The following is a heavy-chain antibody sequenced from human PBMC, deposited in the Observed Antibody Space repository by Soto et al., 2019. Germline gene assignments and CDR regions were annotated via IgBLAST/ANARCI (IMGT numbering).Heavy chain of an antibody. V-gene: IGHV4-31*03. D-gene: IGHD2-15*01. CDR1: GGSIGSGGYY. J-gene: IGHJ5*02. CDR3: ARDRGYCSGGSCYYWFDP. Sequence: SETLSLTCTVSGGSIGSGGYYWSWIRQHPWKGLEWIGYIYYSGSTYYNPSLKSRVTISVDTSKNQFSLKLSSVTAADTAVYYCARDRGYCSGGSCYYWFDPWGQGXLVTVYS. CDR2: IYYSGST.